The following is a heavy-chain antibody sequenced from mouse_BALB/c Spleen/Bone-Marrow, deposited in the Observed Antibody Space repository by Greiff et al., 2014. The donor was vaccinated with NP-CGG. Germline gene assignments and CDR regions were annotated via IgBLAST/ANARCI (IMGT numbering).Heavy chain of an antibody. CDR2: IDPSDSYT. CDR1: GYAFTSYW. Sequence: QVQLKESGAELVKPGASVKMSCKASGYAFTSYWMHWVKQRPGQGLEWIGVIDPSDSYTSYNQKFKGKATLTVDTSSSTAYMQLNILTCKVSAVDYDVSGDYNWYFDVWGAGTTVTVSS. V-gene: IGHV1S127*01. D-gene: IGHD1-3*01. CDR3: VSGDYNWYFDV. J-gene: IGHJ1*01.